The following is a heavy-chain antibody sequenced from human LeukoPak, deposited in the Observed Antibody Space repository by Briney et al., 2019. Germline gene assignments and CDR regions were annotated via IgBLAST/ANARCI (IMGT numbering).Heavy chain of an antibody. J-gene: IGHJ6*03. CDR1: GGSFSGYY. D-gene: IGHD3-9*01. CDR2: INHSGST. CDR3: ARGGGNLLPYFDPRHYYYLDV. V-gene: IGHV4-34*01. Sequence: SETLSLTCAVCGGSFSGYYWSWIRQPPEKGLEWIGEINHSGSTNYNSSLKSRVTVSVDTSKNQFSLKLRSVTAADTAVYYCARGGGNLLPYFDPRHYYYLDVWGKGATVTVSS.